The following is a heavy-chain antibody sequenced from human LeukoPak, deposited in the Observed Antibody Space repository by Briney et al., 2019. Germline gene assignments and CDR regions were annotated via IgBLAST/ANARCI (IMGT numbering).Heavy chain of an antibody. CDR3: ATTAAAGSFRGDY. CDR2: FDPEDGET. Sequence: ASVKVSCRVSGYTLTELSMHWVRQAPGKGLEWMGGFDPEDGETIYAQKFQGRVTMTEDTSTDTAYMELSSLRSEDTAVYYCATTAAAGSFRGDYWGQGTLVTVSS. J-gene: IGHJ4*02. V-gene: IGHV1-24*01. D-gene: IGHD6-13*01. CDR1: GYTLTELS.